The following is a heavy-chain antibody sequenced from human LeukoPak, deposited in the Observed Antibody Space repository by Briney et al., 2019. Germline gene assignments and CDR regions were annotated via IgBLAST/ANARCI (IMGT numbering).Heavy chain of an antibody. CDR3: AKAEAGYGDYFGY. V-gene: IGHV3-30*18. Sequence: GGSLRLSCAASGFTFSSYGMHWVRQAPGKGLEWVAVISYDGSNKYYADSVKGRFTISRDNSKNTLYLQMNSLRAEDTAVYYCAKAEAGYGDYFGYWGQGTLVTVSS. CDR2: ISYDGSNK. D-gene: IGHD4-17*01. J-gene: IGHJ4*02. CDR1: GFTFSSYG.